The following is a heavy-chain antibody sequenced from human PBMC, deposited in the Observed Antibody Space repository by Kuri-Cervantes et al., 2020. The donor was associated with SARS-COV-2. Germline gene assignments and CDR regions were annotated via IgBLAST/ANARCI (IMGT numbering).Heavy chain of an antibody. V-gene: IGHV3-23*01. Sequence: GESLKISCAASGITFSSYAMSWVRQATGKGLEWVSAITDDGGSTYHADSVKGRFTISRDNSKTTLFLQMNSLRAEDTAVYHCVKGSAASRPYYFDSWGQGTLVTVSS. CDR3: VKGSAASRPYYFDS. CDR1: GITFSSYA. CDR2: ITDDGGST. J-gene: IGHJ4*02. D-gene: IGHD3-10*01.